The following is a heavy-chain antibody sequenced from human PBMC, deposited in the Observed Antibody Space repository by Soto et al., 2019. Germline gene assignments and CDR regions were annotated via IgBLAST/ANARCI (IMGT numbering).Heavy chain of an antibody. J-gene: IGHJ4*02. CDR2: ISGDGGST. V-gene: IGHV3-74*01. CDR3: TRDSTVGFR. Sequence: PGGSLRLSCAVSGCPFRSFWMYWVRQVPGKGLVWVSRISGDGGSTSYTDSVKGRFFISRDNARNTLYLQLNSLTAEDTGIYYCTRDSTVGFRWGQGTPVTVSS. CDR1: GCPFRSFW. D-gene: IGHD1-26*01.